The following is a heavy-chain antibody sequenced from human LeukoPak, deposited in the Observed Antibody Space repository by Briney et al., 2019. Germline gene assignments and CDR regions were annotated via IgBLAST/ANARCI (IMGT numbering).Heavy chain of an antibody. CDR1: GGTFSSYA. J-gene: IGHJ4*02. CDR2: ISAYNGNT. V-gene: IGHV1-18*01. D-gene: IGHD5-24*01. Sequence: GASVKVSCKASGGTFSSYAISWVRQAPGQGLEWMGWISAYNGNTNYAQKLQGRVTMTTDTSTSTAYMELRSLRSDDTAVYYCARDAGDGYNRYPYPYYFDYWGQGTLVTVSS. CDR3: ARDAGDGYNRYPYPYYFDY.